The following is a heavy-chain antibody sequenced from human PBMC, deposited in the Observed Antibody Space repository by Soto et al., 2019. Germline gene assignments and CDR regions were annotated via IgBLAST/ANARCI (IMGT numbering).Heavy chain of an antibody. CDR3: ARVGGNSYYYYGMDV. D-gene: IGHD2-21*02. V-gene: IGHV4-34*01. CDR1: GGSFRGYY. CDR2: INRSGST. J-gene: IGHJ6*02. Sequence: SETLSLTCAVYGGSFRGYYWSWIRQPPGKWLEWIGEINRSGSTNYNPSLKSRVTISVDTSKNQFSLKLSSVTAADTAVYYCARVGGNSYYYYGMDVWGQGTTVTVSS.